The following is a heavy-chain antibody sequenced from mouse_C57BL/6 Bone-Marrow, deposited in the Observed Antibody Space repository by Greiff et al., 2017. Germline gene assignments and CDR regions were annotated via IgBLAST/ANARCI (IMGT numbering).Heavy chain of an antibody. J-gene: IGHJ1*03. CDR2: INPNNGGT. D-gene: IGHD2-3*01. V-gene: IGHV1-22*01. CDR3: AMRWLLLYFDV. CDR1: GYTFTDYN. Sequence: EVQLQQSGPELVKPGASVKMSCKASGYTFTDYNMHWVKQSHGKSLEWIGYINPNNGGTSYNQKFKGKATLTVNKSSSTAYMELRGLTSEDSAVYYCAMRWLLLYFDVWGTGTTVTVSS.